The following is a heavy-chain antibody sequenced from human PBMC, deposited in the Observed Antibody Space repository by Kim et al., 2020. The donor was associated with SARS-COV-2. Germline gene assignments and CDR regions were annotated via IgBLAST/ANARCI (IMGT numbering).Heavy chain of an antibody. D-gene: IGHD6-19*01. CDR2: ISYSGIT. Sequence: SETLSLTCTVSGGSISTYYWNWIRQSPQKGLEWIGFISYSGITNYNPSLKSRVAISVDSSKNQFSLNLSSVTAADTAVYYCARGGVKQWLGLWGRGTLVTVSS. CDR3: ARGGVKQWLGL. J-gene: IGHJ2*01. CDR1: GGSISTYY. V-gene: IGHV4-59*13.